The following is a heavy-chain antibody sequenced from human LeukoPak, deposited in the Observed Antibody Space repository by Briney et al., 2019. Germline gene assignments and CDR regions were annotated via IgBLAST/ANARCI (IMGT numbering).Heavy chain of an antibody. D-gene: IGHD3-10*01. CDR1: GFTFDDYA. Sequence: GGSLRLSCAASGFTFDDYAMHWVRQAPGKGLAWVSGISWNSGSIGYADSVKGRFTISRDNAKNTLYLQMNSLRAEDTAVYYCARDGPMVRGVISTPGIKYYYYYYMDVWGKGTTVTVSS. J-gene: IGHJ6*03. CDR3: ARDGPMVRGVISTPGIKYYYYYYMDV. V-gene: IGHV3-9*01. CDR2: ISWNSGSI.